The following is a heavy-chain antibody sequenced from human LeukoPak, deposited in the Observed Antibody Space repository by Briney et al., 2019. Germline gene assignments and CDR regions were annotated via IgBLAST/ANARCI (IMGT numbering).Heavy chain of an antibody. V-gene: IGHV4-61*05. CDR2: IYTSGST. D-gene: IGHD2-2*01. CDR3: ARGLVPAAIDI. CDR1: GGSISSSSYY. Sequence: SETLSLTCTVSGGSISSSSYYWGWIRQPPGKGLEWIGRIYTSGSTNYNPSLKSRVTMSVDTSKNQFSLKLSSVTAADTAVYYCARGLVPAAIDIWGQGTMVTVSS. J-gene: IGHJ3*02.